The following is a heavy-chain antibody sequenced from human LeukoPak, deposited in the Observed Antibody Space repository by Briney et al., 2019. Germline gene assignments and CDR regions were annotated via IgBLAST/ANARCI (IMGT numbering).Heavy chain of an antibody. D-gene: IGHD4-11*01. Sequence: SVKVSCKASGGTFSSYAISWVRQAPGQGLEWMGGIIPIFGTANYAQKFQGRVTITTDESTSTAYMELSSLRSEDTAVYYCARGNSNYVQDSFQHWGQGTLVTVSS. J-gene: IGHJ1*01. CDR1: GGTFSSYA. CDR2: IIPIFGTA. CDR3: ARGNSNYVQDSFQH. V-gene: IGHV1-69*05.